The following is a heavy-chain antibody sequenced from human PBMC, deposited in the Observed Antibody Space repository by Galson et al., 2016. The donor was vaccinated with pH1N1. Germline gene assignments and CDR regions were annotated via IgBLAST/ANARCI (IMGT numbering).Heavy chain of an antibody. D-gene: IGHD2-8*01. Sequence: SVKVSCKASGYTFTGYYIHWVRQAPGQGLEWMGWIKPNSGDTKYAQKFQGRVTMTRDTSISTAYMELSSLRSDDAAIYYCARGRYCNNRDCFMGIDSWGQGILVTVSS. CDR3: ARGRYCNNRDCFMGIDS. CDR1: GYTFTGYY. V-gene: IGHV1-2*02. J-gene: IGHJ4*02. CDR2: IKPNSGDT.